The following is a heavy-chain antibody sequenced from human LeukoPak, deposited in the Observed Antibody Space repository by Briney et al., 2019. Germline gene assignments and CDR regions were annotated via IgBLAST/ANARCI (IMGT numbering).Heavy chain of an antibody. J-gene: IGHJ4*02. CDR1: GFTFTSYA. CDR3: ARTSPKDYVWGSYNY. Sequence: PGGSLTLSCAASGFTFTSYAMSWVRQAPGKGLERVSSISSSSSYIYYADSVKGRFTISRDNAKNSLYRQMNSLRAEDTAVYYCARTSPKDYVWGSYNYWGQGTLVTVSS. D-gene: IGHD3-16*01. CDR2: ISSSSSYI. V-gene: IGHV3-21*01.